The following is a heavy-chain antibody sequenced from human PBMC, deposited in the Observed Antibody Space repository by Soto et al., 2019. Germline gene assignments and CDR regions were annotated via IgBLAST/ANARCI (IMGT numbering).Heavy chain of an antibody. D-gene: IGHD6-13*01. J-gene: IGHJ3*02. CDR3: AREVAADGTFREDVFDI. CDR1: GGTFSNHA. V-gene: IGHV1-69*12. CDR2: IIPIFTTT. Sequence: QVHLVQSGAEVKKPGSSVKVSFKAPGGTFSNHAINWVRQAPGQGLEWMGRIIPIFTTTNYAQKFQGRVSMTADEPTTTAYMELSSLKHDDTAVYYCAREVAADGTFREDVFDIWGQGTLVTVSS.